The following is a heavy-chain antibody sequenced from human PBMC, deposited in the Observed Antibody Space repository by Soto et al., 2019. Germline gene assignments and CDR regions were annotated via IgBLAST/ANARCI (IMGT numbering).Heavy chain of an antibody. CDR1: GFTFSSYG. CDR3: AVWIQPKHYFDY. J-gene: IGHJ4*02. V-gene: IGHV3-33*01. D-gene: IGHD5-18*01. Sequence: QVQLVESGGGVVQPGRSLRLSCAASGFTFSSYGMHWVRQAPGKGLEWVAVIWYDGINKYYADSVKGRFTISRDNSKNTLDMQMNSLRAEEKAVYYCAVWIQPKHYFDYWGQGTLVTVSS. CDR2: IWYDGINK.